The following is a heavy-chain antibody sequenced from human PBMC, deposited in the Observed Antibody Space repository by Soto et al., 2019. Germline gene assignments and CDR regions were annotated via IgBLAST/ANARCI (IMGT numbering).Heavy chain of an antibody. D-gene: IGHD5-12*01. V-gene: IGHV3-48*03. CDR3: ARDGRDGYIFDY. CDR2: ISSSGSTI. Sequence: GGSLRLSCAASGFTFSSYDMNWVRQAPGKGLEWVSYISSSGSTIYYADSVKGRFTISRDNAKNSLYLQMNSMRAEDTAVYYCARDGRDGYIFDYWGQGTLVTVSS. CDR1: GFTFSSYD. J-gene: IGHJ4*02.